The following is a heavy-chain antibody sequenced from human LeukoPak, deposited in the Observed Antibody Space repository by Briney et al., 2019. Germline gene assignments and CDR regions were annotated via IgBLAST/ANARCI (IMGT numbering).Heavy chain of an antibody. V-gene: IGHV4-31*03. CDR2: IYYSGST. CDR3: ARGFMVRGIITSHFNS. Sequence: SQTLSLTCTDSGGSISSGGDYWSWIRQHPGKGLECIGYIYYSGSTYYNPSLKSRVTMSVDTSKNQFSLKLSSVTAADTAVYYCARGFMVRGIITSHFNSWGLGTLATVSS. J-gene: IGHJ4*02. D-gene: IGHD3-10*01. CDR1: GGSISSGGDY.